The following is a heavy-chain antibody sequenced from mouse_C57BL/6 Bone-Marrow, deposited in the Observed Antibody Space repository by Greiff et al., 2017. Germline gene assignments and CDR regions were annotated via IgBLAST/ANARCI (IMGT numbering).Heavy chain of an antibody. CDR1: GYTFTSYG. CDR3: ARGGYVGTFAY. CDR2: IYPRSGNT. V-gene: IGHV1-81*01. Sequence: QVQLKQSGAELARPGASVKLSCKASGYTFTSYGISWVKQRTGKGLEWIGEIYPRSGNTYYNEKFKGKATLTADKSSSTAYMELRSLTSEDSAVYFCARGGYVGTFAYWGQGTLVTVSA. J-gene: IGHJ3*01. D-gene: IGHD3-1*01.